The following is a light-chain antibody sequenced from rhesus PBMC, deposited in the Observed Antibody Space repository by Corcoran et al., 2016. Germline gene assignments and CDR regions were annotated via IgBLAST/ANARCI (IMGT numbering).Light chain of an antibody. CDR3: QETSNLST. CDR1: QSVSSY. V-gene: IGKV3-31*02. J-gene: IGKJ4*01. Sequence: EIVMTQSPATLSLSPGERATLSCRASQSVSSYLAWYQQKPGQAPRLLIYGASSRATGIPERFSGSGSGTDFPLPISSLEPEDLAVYYCQETSNLSTFGGGTKVELK. CDR2: GAS.